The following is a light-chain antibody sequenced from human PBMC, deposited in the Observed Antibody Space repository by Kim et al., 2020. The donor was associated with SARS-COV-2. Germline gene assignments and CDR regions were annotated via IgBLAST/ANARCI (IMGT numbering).Light chain of an antibody. J-gene: IGLJ2*01. V-gene: IGLV2-18*02. CDR3: SSYTSSSTLI. CDR1: SSDVGSYHR. CDR2: EVS. Sequence: GQSVTSSCTGTSSDVGSYHRVSWDQQPPGTAPKLIIYEVSDRPSGVPHRFSGYKSGNTASLTISWLQTEDEADYYCSSYTSSSTLIFGGGTQLTVL.